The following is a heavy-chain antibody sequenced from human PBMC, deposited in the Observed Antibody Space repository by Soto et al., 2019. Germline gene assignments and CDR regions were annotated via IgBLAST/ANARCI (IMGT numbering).Heavy chain of an antibody. Sequence: TSETLSLTCTVSGGSISSSSYYWGWIRQPPGKGLEWIGSIYYSGSTYYNPSLKSRVTISVDTSKNQFSLKLSSVTAADTAVYYCARHATRQIAAETPDYWGQGTLVTVSS. CDR3: ARHATRQIAAETPDY. CDR1: GGSISSSSYY. D-gene: IGHD6-13*01. CDR2: IYYSGST. V-gene: IGHV4-39*01. J-gene: IGHJ4*02.